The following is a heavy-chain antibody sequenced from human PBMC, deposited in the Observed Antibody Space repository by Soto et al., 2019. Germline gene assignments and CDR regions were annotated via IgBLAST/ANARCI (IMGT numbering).Heavy chain of an antibody. Sequence: LRLSCAASGXTFNSYAMSWVRQAPGKGLECFSAISGSGGRTYYADSVKGRFTVSRDNSKNTVYLPMSSLRAEDTAVYHCAKSQAGPVPTAITSYYNAIDVRGLWATVTVS. CDR3: AKSQAGPVPTAITSYYNAIDV. V-gene: IGHV3-23*01. CDR1: GXTFNSYA. J-gene: IGHJ6*02. D-gene: IGHD2-2*02. CDR2: ISGSGGRT.